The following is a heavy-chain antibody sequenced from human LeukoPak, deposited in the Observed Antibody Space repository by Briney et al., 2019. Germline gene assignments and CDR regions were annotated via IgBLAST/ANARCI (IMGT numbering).Heavy chain of an antibody. D-gene: IGHD5-12*01. J-gene: IGHJ4*01. CDR3: ARDHRYAFDN. V-gene: IGHV3-48*01. CDR2: IGISSGNT. CDR1: GFNFIDYS. Sequence: GGPLRLSCAASGFNFIDYSMNWVRQAPGKGLEWISYIGISSGNTKYADSVKGRFTISRDKARNSLYLQMNSLRVEDTAVYYCARDHRYAFDNWGHGTLVTVSS.